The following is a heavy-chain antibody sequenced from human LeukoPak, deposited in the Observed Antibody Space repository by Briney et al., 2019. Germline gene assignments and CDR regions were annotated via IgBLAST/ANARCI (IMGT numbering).Heavy chain of an antibody. CDR1: GFTFSSYS. CDR3: ARTSGESTAALRAPFDY. J-gene: IGHJ4*02. CDR2: ISSSSGYK. V-gene: IGHV3-21*01. D-gene: IGHD6-6*01. Sequence: GGSLRLSCAVSGFTFSSYSMTWVGQAPGKGLEWVSSISSSSGYKYYADSVKGRFTISRDNAKNSLYLQMDSLRAEDAAVYYCARTSGESTAALRAPFDYWGQRTLATVSS.